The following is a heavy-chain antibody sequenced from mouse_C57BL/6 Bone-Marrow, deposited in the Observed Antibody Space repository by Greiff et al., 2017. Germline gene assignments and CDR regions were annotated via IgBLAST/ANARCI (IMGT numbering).Heavy chain of an antibody. CDR1: GFTFSDAW. Sequence: DVHLVESGGGLVQPGGSMKLSCAASGFTFSDAWMDWVRQSPEKGLEWVAEIRNKANNHATYYAESVKGRFTISRDDSKSSVYLQMNSLRAEDTGIYYCTGTFFSNGAWFAYWGQGTLVTVSA. CDR3: TGTFFSNGAWFAY. V-gene: IGHV6-6*01. J-gene: IGHJ3*01. CDR2: IRNKANNHAT. D-gene: IGHD4-1*01.